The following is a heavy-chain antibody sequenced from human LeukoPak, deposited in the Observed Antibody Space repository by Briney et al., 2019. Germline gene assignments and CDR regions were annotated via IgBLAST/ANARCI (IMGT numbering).Heavy chain of an antibody. V-gene: IGHV3-33*01. CDR1: GFTFSSYG. CDR3: ARTLRFLEWLKRQDYYYYYMDV. J-gene: IGHJ6*03. D-gene: IGHD3-3*01. Sequence: GGSLRLSCAASGFTFSSYGMHWVRQAPGKGLEWVAVIWNDGSNKYYADSVKGRFTISRDNSKNRLYLQMNSLRAEDTAVYYCARTLRFLEWLKRQDYYYYYMDVWGKGTTVTVSS. CDR2: IWNDGSNK.